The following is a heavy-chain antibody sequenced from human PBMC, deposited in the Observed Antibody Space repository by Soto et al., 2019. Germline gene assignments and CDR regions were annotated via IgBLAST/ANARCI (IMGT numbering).Heavy chain of an antibody. Sequence: QVQLQETGPGLVKPSQTLSLTCTVSGDSISGGRYYWNWIRQHPGKGLEWIGNIYESGTTYYNPSLKSRLILSDDTSKNQFSLRLNSVTAADTAVYYCARDRGFGMDVWGQGTTVTVSS. J-gene: IGHJ6*02. CDR1: GDSISGGRYY. CDR3: ARDRGFGMDV. V-gene: IGHV4-31*03. CDR2: IYESGTT.